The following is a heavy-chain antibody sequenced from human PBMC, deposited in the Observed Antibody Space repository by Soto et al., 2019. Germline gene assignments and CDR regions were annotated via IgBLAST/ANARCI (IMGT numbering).Heavy chain of an antibody. V-gene: IGHV1-3*01. CDR3: ASGKTSGSYRRLFDY. Sequence: GASVKVSCKASGYTFTSYAMHWVRQAPGQRLEWMGWINAGNGNTKYSQKFQGRVTITRDTSASTAYMELSSLRSEDTAVYYCASGKTSGSYRRLFDYWGQGTLVTVSS. J-gene: IGHJ4*02. CDR1: GYTFTSYA. CDR2: INAGNGNT. D-gene: IGHD1-26*01.